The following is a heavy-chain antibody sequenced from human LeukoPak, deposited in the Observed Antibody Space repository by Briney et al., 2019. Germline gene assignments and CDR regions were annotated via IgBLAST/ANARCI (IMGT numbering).Heavy chain of an antibody. J-gene: IGHJ4*02. D-gene: IGHD3-22*01. Sequence: GGSLRLSCAASGSTVSINYMSWVRQTPGKGLEWVSVIYGGGSTYYADSVKGRFTISRDNAKNTLYLQMNSLRAEDTAVYYCARAMGMGGYYYDYWGQGTLVTVSS. CDR3: ARAMGMGGYYYDY. V-gene: IGHV3-53*01. CDR2: IYGGGST. CDR1: GSTVSINY.